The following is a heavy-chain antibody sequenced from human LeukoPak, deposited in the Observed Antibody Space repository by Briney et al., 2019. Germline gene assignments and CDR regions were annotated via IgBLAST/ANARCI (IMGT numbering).Heavy chain of an antibody. J-gene: IGHJ6*02. Sequence: PGGSLRLSCAASGFTFSSGFTFSNYGMHWVRQAPGKGLESVALISNDGSNKYYADSVKGRFTISRDNSKNTLYLQMNSLRAEDTAVYHCAKDQYGESYPSYGMDVWGQGTTVTVSS. V-gene: IGHV3-30*18. CDR1: GFTFSSGFTFSNYG. CDR3: AKDQYGESYPSYGMDV. CDR2: ISNDGSNK. D-gene: IGHD7-27*01.